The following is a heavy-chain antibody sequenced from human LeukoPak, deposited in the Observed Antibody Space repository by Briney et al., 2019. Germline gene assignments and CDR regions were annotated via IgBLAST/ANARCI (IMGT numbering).Heavy chain of an antibody. CDR2: IKQDGSEK. V-gene: IGHV3-7*01. CDR1: GFTFSSYW. CDR3: ARDQRARYSWNPGPPLDY. J-gene: IGHJ4*02. D-gene: IGHD1-1*01. Sequence: GGSLRLSCAASGFTFSSYWMSWVRQAPGKGLEWVANIKQDGSEKYYVDSVKGRFTISRDNAKNSLYLQMNSLRAEDTAVYYCARDQRARYSWNPGPPLDYWGQGTLVTVSS.